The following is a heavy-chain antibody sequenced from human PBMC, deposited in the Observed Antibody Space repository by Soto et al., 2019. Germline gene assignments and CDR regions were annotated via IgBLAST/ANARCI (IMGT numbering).Heavy chain of an antibody. CDR2: IYYSGSI. CDR1: GGSISSSSYY. D-gene: IGHD2-21*02. V-gene: IGHV4-39*02. CDR3: AREDDGGDRDYYGLDV. Sequence: SETLSLTCTVSGGSISSSSYYWGWIRQPPGKGLEWIGSIYYSGSIHYNPSLKSRLTISVDTSKNLFSLKLSSVTAADTAVYFCAREDDGGDRDYYGLDVWGQGTTVTVSS. J-gene: IGHJ6*02.